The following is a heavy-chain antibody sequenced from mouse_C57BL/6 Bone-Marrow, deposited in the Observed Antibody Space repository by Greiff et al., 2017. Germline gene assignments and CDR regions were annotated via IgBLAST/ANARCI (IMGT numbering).Heavy chain of an antibody. J-gene: IGHJ3*01. Sequence: VNVVESGPELVKPGASVKISCKASGYAFSSSWMNWVKQRPGKGLEWIGRIYPGDGDTNYNGKFKGKATLTADKSSSTAYMQLSSLTSEDSAVYFCARSSYPLAYWGQGTLVTVSA. D-gene: IGHD3-1*01. V-gene: IGHV1-82*01. CDR3: ARSSYPLAY. CDR2: IYPGDGDT. CDR1: GYAFSSSW.